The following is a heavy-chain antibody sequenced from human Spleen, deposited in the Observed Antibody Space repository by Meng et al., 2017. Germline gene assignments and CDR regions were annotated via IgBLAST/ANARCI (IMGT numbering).Heavy chain of an antibody. CDR1: GFTFSSHR. J-gene: IGHJ3*02. V-gene: IGHV3-73*01. CDR2: IRTTGNTYAT. D-gene: IGHD1-14*01. CDR3: TIYNNGHI. Sequence: GESLKISCAASGFTFSSHRMHWVRQASGKGLEWVGRIRTTGNTYATTYSASVRGRFSISRDDSRNTAFLQMDGLKTEDTALYYCTIYNNGHIWGQGKLVTVSS.